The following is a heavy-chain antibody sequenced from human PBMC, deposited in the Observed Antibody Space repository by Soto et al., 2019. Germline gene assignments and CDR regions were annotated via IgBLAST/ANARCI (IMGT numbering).Heavy chain of an antibody. CDR2: IDHDGPT. CDR1: GFTFSNYW. J-gene: IGHJ4*02. V-gene: IGHV3-74*01. Sequence: EVQLVESGGGLVQPGGSLRLSCAGSGFTFSNYWMHWVRPAPGKGLEWVSRIDHDGPTDYADSVRGRFTISRDNAENTLYLQMNGLRPEDTAVYYCVRDSHGDYWGQGTLVTVSS. CDR3: VRDSHGDY.